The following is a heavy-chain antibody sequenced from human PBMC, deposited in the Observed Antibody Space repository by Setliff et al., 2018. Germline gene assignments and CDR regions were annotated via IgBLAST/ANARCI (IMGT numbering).Heavy chain of an antibody. CDR2: MNPNSGHT. CDR3: ARGSRSGGKGGYNWFDP. D-gene: IGHD2-15*01. CDR1: GYTFTSYD. J-gene: IGHJ5*02. Sequence: ASVKVSCKASGYTFTSYDINWVRQATGQGLELMGWMNPNSGHTGYAQKFQGRVTITRNTSISTTYMELSSLRSEDTAVYYCARGSRSGGKGGYNWFDPWGQGALVTVSS. V-gene: IGHV1-8*03.